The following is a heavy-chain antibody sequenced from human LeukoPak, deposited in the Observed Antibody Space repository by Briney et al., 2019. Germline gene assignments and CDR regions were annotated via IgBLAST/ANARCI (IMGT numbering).Heavy chain of an antibody. CDR3: ARGYYARLDY. D-gene: IGHD2-2*01. CDR1: GFTFSSYS. Sequence: PGGSLRLSCAASGFTFSSYSMNWVRQAPGKGLEWVSYISCSSTIYYADSVKGRFTISRDNAKSSLYLQMNSLRAEDTAVYYCARGYYARLDYWGQGTLVTVSS. J-gene: IGHJ4*02. CDR2: ISCSSTI. V-gene: IGHV3-48*01.